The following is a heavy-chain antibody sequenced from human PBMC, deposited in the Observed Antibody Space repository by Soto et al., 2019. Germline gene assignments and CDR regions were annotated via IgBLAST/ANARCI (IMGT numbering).Heavy chain of an antibody. J-gene: IGHJ5*02. CDR2: IYYSGST. Sequence: SGTLSLTCTVSGGSISSYYWSWIRQPPGKGLEWIGYIYYSGSTNYNPSLKSRVTISVDTSKNQFSLKLSSVTTADTAVYYCAGLLWFGEKIESWFDPWGQGTLVTVYS. D-gene: IGHD3-10*01. CDR1: GGSISSYY. CDR3: AGLLWFGEKIESWFDP. V-gene: IGHV4-59*01.